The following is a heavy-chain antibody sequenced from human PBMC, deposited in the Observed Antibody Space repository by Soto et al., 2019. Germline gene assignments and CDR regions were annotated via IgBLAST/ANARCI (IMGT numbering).Heavy chain of an antibody. Sequence: QVQLVQSGAEVKKPGASVKVSCKASGYTFTGYYMHWVRQAPGQGLEWMGWINPNSGGTNYAQKFQGWVTMTRDTSTSQAYMELSRLRSDDRALYYCARDLSYVDTGPAVAFDIWGQGTMVSVSS. D-gene: IGHD5-18*01. J-gene: IGHJ3*02. CDR1: GYTFTGYY. V-gene: IGHV1-2*04. CDR2: INPNSGGT. CDR3: ARDLSYVDTGPAVAFDI.